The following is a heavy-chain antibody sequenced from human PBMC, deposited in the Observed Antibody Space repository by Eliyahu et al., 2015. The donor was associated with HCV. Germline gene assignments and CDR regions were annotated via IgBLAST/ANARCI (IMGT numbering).Heavy chain of an antibody. V-gene: IGHV3-23*01. CDR1: GFPFSTXA. J-gene: IGHJ4*02. Sequence: EVHLLESGGNLVQPGGSLRLSCAAXGFPFSTXAMXWVRQAPGKGLEWVSGLSXGDITTYYADSVKGRFTISRDNSKNTLHLQMNSLRAEDTAVYYCARFGDSSVWSDFDYWGQGTLVTVSS. CDR2: LSXGDITT. CDR3: ARFGDSSVWSDFDY. D-gene: IGHD6-19*01.